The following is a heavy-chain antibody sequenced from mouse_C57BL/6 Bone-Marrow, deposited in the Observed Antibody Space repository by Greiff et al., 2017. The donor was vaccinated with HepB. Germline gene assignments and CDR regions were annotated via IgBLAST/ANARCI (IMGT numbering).Heavy chain of an antibody. CDR1: GYTFTSYG. J-gene: IGHJ3*01. CDR3: ARRTDSSGYGFAY. Sequence: LEESGAELARPGASVKLSCKASGYTFTSYGISWVKQRTGQGLEWIGEIYPRSGNTYYNEKFKGKATLTADKSSSTAYMELRSLTSEDSAVYFCARRTDSSGYGFAYWGQGTLVTVSA. V-gene: IGHV1-81*01. CDR2: IYPRSGNT. D-gene: IGHD3-2*02.